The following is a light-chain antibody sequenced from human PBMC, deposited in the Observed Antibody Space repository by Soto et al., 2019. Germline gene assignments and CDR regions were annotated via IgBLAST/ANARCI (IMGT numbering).Light chain of an antibody. CDR1: QSVSSD. V-gene: IGKV3-15*01. CDR3: QQDNDWPPIT. J-gene: IGKJ3*01. Sequence: EVVMTQSPATLSLSPGERATLSCRASQSVSSDLAWYQQKPGQAPRLLIYGASTRATDIPARFSGGGSGTEFTLTISNLQSEDFGIYYCQQDNDWPPITFGPGTKVYIK. CDR2: GAS.